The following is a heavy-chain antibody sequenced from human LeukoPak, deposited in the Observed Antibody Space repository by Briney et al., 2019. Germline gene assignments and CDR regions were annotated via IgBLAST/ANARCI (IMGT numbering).Heavy chain of an antibody. CDR2: ISGSGGST. D-gene: IGHD2-2*01. CDR1: GFTFGSYA. CDR3: TRDFRYVAFDI. J-gene: IGHJ3*02. Sequence: GGSLRLSCAASGFTFGSYAMSWVRQAPGKGLEWVSAISGSGGSTYYADSVKGRFTISRDNAKNTVYLQMNSLRVEDTAVYYCTRDFRYVAFDIWGQGTMVTVSS. V-gene: IGHV3-23*01.